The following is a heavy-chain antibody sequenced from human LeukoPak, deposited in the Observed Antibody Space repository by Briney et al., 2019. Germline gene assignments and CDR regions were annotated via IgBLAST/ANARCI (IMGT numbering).Heavy chain of an antibody. V-gene: IGHV4-59*01. D-gene: IGHD6-13*01. J-gene: IGHJ3*02. CDR3: ARAGTYSSTTENDAFDI. CDR2: IYYSGST. CDR1: GGSISSYY. Sequence: ASETLSLTCTVSGGSISSYYWSWIRQPPGKGLEWIGYIYYSGSTNYNPSLKSRVTISVDSSNNQFSLKLSSVTAADTAVYYCARAGTYSSTTENDAFDIWGQGTMVTVSS.